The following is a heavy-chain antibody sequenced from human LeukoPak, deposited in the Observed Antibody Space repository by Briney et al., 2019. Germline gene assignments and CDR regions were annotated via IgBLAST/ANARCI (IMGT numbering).Heavy chain of an antibody. CDR1: GFFSSIHS. CDR3: ARGGSGSYFDY. Sequence: GGSVSLFCAAYGFFSSIHSMNWVRQAPGRGLECLSSISSSSSYIYYADSVKGRFTISRDNAKNSLYLQMNSLRAEDTAVYYCARGGSGSYFDYWGQGTLVTVSS. D-gene: IGHD1-26*01. CDR2: ISSSSSYI. J-gene: IGHJ4*02. V-gene: IGHV3-21*01.